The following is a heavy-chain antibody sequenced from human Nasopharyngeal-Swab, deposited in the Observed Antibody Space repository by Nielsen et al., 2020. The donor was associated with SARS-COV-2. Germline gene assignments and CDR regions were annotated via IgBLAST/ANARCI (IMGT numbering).Heavy chain of an antibody. Sequence: VSVKVSCKASGYTFTSYYMHWVRQAPGQGLEWMGIINPSGGSTSYAQKFQGKVTMTRDTSTSTVYMELSSLRSEDTAVYYCARGEYAGYSSSWTTFDYWGQGTLVTVSS. D-gene: IGHD6-13*01. J-gene: IGHJ4*02. V-gene: IGHV1-46*01. CDR2: INPSGGST. CDR3: ARGEYAGYSSSWTTFDY. CDR1: GYTFTSYY.